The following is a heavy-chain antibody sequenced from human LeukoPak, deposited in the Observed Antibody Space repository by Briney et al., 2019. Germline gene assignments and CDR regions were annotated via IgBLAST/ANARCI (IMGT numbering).Heavy chain of an antibody. CDR2: IKQDGSEK. CDR3: ARDSDDFWSGSLYYYYYMDV. CDR1: GFTFSSYW. Sequence: GGSLRLSCAASGFTFSSYWMSWVRQAPGKGLEWVSNIKQDGSEKYYVDSVKGRFTISRDNAKNSLYLQMNSLRAEDTAVYYCARDSDDFWSGSLYYYYYMDVWGKGTTVTVSS. D-gene: IGHD3-3*01. J-gene: IGHJ6*03. V-gene: IGHV3-7*01.